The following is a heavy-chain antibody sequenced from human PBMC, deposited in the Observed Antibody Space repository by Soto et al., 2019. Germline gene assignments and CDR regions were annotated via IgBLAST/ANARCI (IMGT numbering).Heavy chain of an antibody. Sequence: EVQLVESGGGLIQPGGSLRLSCAASGFTVSSNYMSWVRQAPGKGLEWVSVIYSGGSTYYADSVKGRFTISRDNSKNTLYLQMNSLRAEDTAVYYWAREGPITIFGPYYYGMDVWGQGTTVTVSS. J-gene: IGHJ6*02. D-gene: IGHD3-3*01. V-gene: IGHV3-53*01. CDR1: GFTVSSNY. CDR3: AREGPITIFGPYYYGMDV. CDR2: IYSGGST.